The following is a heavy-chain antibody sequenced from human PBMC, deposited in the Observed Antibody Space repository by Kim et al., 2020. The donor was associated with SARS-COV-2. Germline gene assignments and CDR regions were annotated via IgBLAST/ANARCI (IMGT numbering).Heavy chain of an antibody. CDR2: SYYSGST. CDR3: AGQCGIQLWLRWYYFDY. CDR1: GFSFSTSSYY. J-gene: IGHJ4*02. Sequence: SETLSLTCTVSGFSFSTSSYYWGRIRPPPGMGLVWIVSSYYSGSTYYNPSLKSRVTKSVHTSKNQFSLKLSSVTAADTAVYYCAGQCGIQLWLRWYYFDYWGQGTLVTVSS. V-gene: IGHV4-39*01. D-gene: IGHD5-18*01.